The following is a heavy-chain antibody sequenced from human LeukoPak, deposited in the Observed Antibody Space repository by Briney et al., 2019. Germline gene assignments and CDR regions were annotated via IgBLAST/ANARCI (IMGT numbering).Heavy chain of an antibody. J-gene: IGHJ3*02. CDR3: ARESGGSWSAFDI. CDR2: MNPKSGNT. CDR1: EYTFTSYD. D-gene: IGHD2-15*01. V-gene: IGHV1-8*01. Sequence: ASVKVSCKTSEYTFTSYDINWVRQATGQGLEWMGWMNPKSGNTGYAQKFQGRITMTSDTSISTAYMQLSSLRSEDTAVYYCARESGGSWSAFDIWGQGTMVIVSS.